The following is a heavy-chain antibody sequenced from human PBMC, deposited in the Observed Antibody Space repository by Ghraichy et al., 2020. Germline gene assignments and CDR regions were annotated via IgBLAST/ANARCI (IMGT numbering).Heavy chain of an antibody. CDR3: ARDKFGYSFGGMDV. CDR2: IYSGGST. J-gene: IGHJ6*02. D-gene: IGHD6-13*01. Sequence: GGSLRLSCAASGFTVSSNYMSWVRQAPGKGLEWVSVIYSGGSTYYADSVKGRFTISRDNSKNTLYLQMNSLRAEDTAVYYCARDKFGYSFGGMDVWGQGTTVTVSS. V-gene: IGHV3-66*01. CDR1: GFTVSSNY.